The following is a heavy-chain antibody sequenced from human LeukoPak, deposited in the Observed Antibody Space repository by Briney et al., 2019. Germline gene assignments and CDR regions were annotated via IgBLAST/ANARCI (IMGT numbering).Heavy chain of an antibody. J-gene: IGHJ3*02. CDR3: ARDRKAAVAEDAFDI. V-gene: IGHV1-3*01. D-gene: IGHD6-19*01. CDR2: INAGNGNT. CDR1: GYTFTSHA. Sequence: RASVKVSCKASGYTFTSHAMHWVRQAPGQRLEWMGWINAGNGNTKYSQKLQGRVTITRDTSASTAYMELSSLRSEDTAVYYCARDRKAAVAEDAFDIWGQGTMVTVSS.